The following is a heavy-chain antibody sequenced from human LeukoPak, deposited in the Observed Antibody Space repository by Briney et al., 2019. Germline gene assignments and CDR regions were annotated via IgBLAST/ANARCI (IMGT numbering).Heavy chain of an antibody. V-gene: IGHV4-61*02. CDR3: AREPPGY. CDR1: DGSVTRGNYY. Sequence: ASETLSLTCTVSDGSVTRGNYYWNWIRQPAGKGLEWIGRIYTNGGASYNPSLKSRVTISIDASKNQFSLKLSSVTAADTAVYYCAREPPGYWGQGILVTVSS. J-gene: IGHJ4*02. CDR2: IYTNGGA.